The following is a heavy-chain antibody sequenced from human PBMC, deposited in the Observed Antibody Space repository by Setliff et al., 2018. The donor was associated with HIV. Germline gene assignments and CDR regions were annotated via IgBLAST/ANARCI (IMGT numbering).Heavy chain of an antibody. CDR2: IYSTGDT. Sequence: SETLSLTCSVSGGSISNFYWSWIRQPPGKGLEWVGHIYSTGDTNYNPSLKSRVTLSADTSKNELSLSLTSVTAADTAVYYCARVRLTMIMMVDYFDQWGQGTLVTVS. V-gene: IGHV4-4*07. D-gene: IGHD3-22*01. J-gene: IGHJ4*02. CDR1: GGSISNFY. CDR3: ARVRLTMIMMVDYFDQ.